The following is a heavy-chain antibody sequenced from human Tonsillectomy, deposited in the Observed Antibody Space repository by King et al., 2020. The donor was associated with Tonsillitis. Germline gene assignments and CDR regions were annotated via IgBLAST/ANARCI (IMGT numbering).Heavy chain of an antibody. Sequence: VQLQESGPGLVKPSQTLSLTCTVSGGSLSGGAYYWSWIRQHPGKGLEWIGYIYYSDSFYNPSLKSRLTISVDTSKNQFSLKLTSLTAADTAVYYCAKYEGGVFDPWGQGTLVTVSS. V-gene: IGHV4-31*03. D-gene: IGHD2-15*01. CDR1: GGSLSGGAYY. J-gene: IGHJ5*02. CDR2: IYYSDS. CDR3: AKYEGGVFDP.